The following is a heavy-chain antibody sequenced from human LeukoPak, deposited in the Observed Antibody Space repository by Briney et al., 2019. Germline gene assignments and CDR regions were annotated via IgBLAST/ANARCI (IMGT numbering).Heavy chain of an antibody. V-gene: IGHV3-23*01. J-gene: IGHJ4*02. CDR3: AKDAMATVTYFDY. CDR2: LSGSGGDT. D-gene: IGHD4-17*01. Sequence: GGSLRFSCSSSGFTFNSYAMSWVRQAQGKGLEWVSGLSGSGGDTDYADSVKGRFTISRDNSRNTLYLQMNSLRSEDTAVYYCAKDAMATVTYFDYWGQGSLVTVSS. CDR1: GFTFNSYA.